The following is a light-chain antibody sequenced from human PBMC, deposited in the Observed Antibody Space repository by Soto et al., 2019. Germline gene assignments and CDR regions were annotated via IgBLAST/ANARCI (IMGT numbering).Light chain of an antibody. J-gene: IGKJ1*01. V-gene: IGKV3-15*01. Sequence: ETVMTQSPGTLSVSPGERATLSCRASQSVNSNLAWYQQKSGQAPRLLIYGASTRATGIPVRFSGSGSGTEFTLTISSLQFEDSAVYYCQQYTYWPWTLGQGTKVEIK. CDR2: GAS. CDR1: QSVNSN. CDR3: QQYTYWPWT.